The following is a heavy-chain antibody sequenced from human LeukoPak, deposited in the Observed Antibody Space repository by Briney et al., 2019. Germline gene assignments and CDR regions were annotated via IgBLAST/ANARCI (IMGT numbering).Heavy chain of an antibody. CDR3: AKGSDWLRHFDY. Sequence: PGGSLRLSCAASGFTFSSYGMHWVRQAPGKGLEWVAVISYDGSNKYYADSVKGQFTISRDNSKNTLYLQVNSLRAEDTAVYYCAKGSDWLRHFDYWGQGTLVTVSS. CDR1: GFTFSSYG. CDR2: ISYDGSNK. D-gene: IGHD3-9*01. V-gene: IGHV3-30*18. J-gene: IGHJ4*02.